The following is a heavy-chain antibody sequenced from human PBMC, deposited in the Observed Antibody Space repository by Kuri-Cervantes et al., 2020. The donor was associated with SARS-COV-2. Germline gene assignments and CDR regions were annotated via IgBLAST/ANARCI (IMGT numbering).Heavy chain of an antibody. J-gene: IGHJ4*02. Sequence: GGSLRLSCAASGFTLSSYWMSWVRQAPGKGLKWVANIKQDGSEKYYVDSVKGRFTISRDNAKNSLYLQMNSLRAEDTAVYYCARARMAGPFDYWGQGTLVTVSS. CDR3: ARARMAGPFDY. CDR2: IKQDGSEK. CDR1: GFTLSSYW. D-gene: IGHD5-24*01. V-gene: IGHV3-7*01.